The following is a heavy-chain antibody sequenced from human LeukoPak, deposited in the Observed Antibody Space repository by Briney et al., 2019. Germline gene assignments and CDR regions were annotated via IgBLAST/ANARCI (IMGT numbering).Heavy chain of an antibody. D-gene: IGHD2/OR15-2a*01. CDR2: IEHDGSET. Sequence: PGGSLRLSCAASGFTFSSYWMSWVRQVPGKGLEWVANIEHDGSETYHVDSVKGRFTISRDNARNLLYLQMNFLRAGDTDVYYCARDRGRRYCNSTYCPYYMDVWGKGTTVTVSS. CDR3: ARDRGRRYCNSTYCPYYMDV. V-gene: IGHV3-7*01. J-gene: IGHJ6*04. CDR1: GFTFSSYW.